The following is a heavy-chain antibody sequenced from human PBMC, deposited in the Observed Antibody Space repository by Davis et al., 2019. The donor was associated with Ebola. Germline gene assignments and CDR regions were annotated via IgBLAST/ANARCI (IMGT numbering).Heavy chain of an antibody. V-gene: IGHV1-2*06. Sequence: ASVKVSCKASGYTFTDYNIHWMRQAPGQGLEWMGRIISNSGGTNYAQKFQGRVTMTRDTSISTAYMELSRLTSDDTAVYYCARGHNYGFEYWGQGTLVIVSS. CDR3: ARGHNYGFEY. D-gene: IGHD5-18*01. CDR2: IISNSGGT. J-gene: IGHJ4*02. CDR1: GYTFTDYN.